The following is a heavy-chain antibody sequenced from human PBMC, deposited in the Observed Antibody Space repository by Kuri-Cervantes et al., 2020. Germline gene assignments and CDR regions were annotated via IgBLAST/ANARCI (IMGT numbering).Heavy chain of an antibody. CDR3: ARDGVPYYYYYYMDV. D-gene: IGHD2-2*01. J-gene: IGHJ6*03. CDR1: GFTFSSYS. Sequence: GESLKISCAASGFTFSSYSMNWVRQAPGKGLEWVSSISSSSSYIYYADSVKGRFTISRDNAKNSLYLQMNSLRAEDTAAYYCARDGVPYYYYYYMDVWGKGTTVTVSS. CDR2: ISSSSSYI. V-gene: IGHV3-21*01.